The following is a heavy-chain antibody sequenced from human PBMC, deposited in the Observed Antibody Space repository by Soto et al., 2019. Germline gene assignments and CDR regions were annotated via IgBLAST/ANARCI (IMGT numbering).Heavy chain of an antibody. D-gene: IGHD2-15*01. CDR2: IHPSDSYT. CDR3: ARPGYCSGGSCSGWFDP. CDR1: GYIFTSYW. J-gene: IGHJ5*02. V-gene: IGHV5-10-1*01. Sequence: EVQLVQSGAEVKKPGESLRISCKGSGYIFTSYWINWVRQMPGKGLEWMGKIHPSDSYTNYSPSFQGHVTISADKSISTAYLQWSSLKASDTGMYYCARPGYCSGGSCSGWFDPWGQGTLVTVSS.